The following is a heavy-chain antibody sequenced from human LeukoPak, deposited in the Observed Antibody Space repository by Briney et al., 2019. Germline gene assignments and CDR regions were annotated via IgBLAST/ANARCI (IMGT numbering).Heavy chain of an antibody. V-gene: IGHV4-61*10. CDR3: ARAYYDFWSGYYMSPTNYYMDV. J-gene: IGHJ6*03. Sequence: PSQTLSLTCTVSGGSISSGSYYWSWIRQPAGKGLEWIGYIYYSGSTNYNPSLKSRVTISVDTSKNQFSLKLSSVTAADTAVYYCARAYYDFWSGYYMSPTNYYMDVWGKGTTVTVSS. D-gene: IGHD3-3*01. CDR1: GGSISSGSYY. CDR2: IYYSGST.